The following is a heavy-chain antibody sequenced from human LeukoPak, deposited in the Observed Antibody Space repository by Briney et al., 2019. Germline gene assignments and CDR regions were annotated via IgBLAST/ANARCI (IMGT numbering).Heavy chain of an antibody. CDR2: ISAYNGNT. D-gene: IGHD3-9*01. CDR3: ARVMSYATLTGSWD. CDR1: GYTFTSYG. Sequence: ASVKVSCKASGYTFTSYGISWVRQAPGQGLEWMGWISAYNGNTNYAQKLQGRVTMTTDTSTSTAYMELRSLRSDDTAVYHCARVMSYATLTGSWDWGQGTLVTVSS. V-gene: IGHV1-18*01. J-gene: IGHJ4*02.